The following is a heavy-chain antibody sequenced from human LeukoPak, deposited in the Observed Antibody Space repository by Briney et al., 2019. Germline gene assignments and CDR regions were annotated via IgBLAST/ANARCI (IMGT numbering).Heavy chain of an antibody. CDR3: ARDHLGPTGEYCSSTSCYGGAGRFDY. D-gene: IGHD2-2*01. J-gene: IGHJ4*02. Sequence: PSETLSLTCAVYGGSFSGYYWSWIRQPPGKGLEWIGEINHSGSTNYNPSLKSRVTISVDTSKNQFSLKLSSVTAADTAVYYCARDHLGPTGEYCSSTSCYGGAGRFDYWGQGTLVTVSS. V-gene: IGHV4-34*01. CDR2: INHSGST. CDR1: GGSFSGYY.